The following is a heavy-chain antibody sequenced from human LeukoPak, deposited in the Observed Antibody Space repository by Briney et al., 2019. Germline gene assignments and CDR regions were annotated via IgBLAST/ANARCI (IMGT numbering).Heavy chain of an antibody. CDR2: IWYDGSNK. J-gene: IGHJ4*02. CDR1: GFTFSSYG. D-gene: IGHD3-10*01. V-gene: IGHV3-33*06. CDR3: TKSAKRDGFGY. Sequence: PGGSLRLSCAASGFTFSSYGMHWVRQAPGKGLEWVAVIWYDGSNKYYADSVKGRFTVSRDSSKNTLFLQMNSLRAEDTAVYYCTKSAKRDGFGYWGQGTLVTVSS.